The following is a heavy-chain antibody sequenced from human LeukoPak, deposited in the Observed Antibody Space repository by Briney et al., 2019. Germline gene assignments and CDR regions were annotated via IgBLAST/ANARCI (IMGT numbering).Heavy chain of an antibody. CDR1: GYRFTEYW. D-gene: IGHD3-10*01. Sequence: GESLKISCKGSGYRFTEYWIGRVRQMPGKGLEWMGIIYPGDSDTRYSPSFQGHVTISADKSISTAYLQWRSLKASDTAMYYCARHVRGTMIRGNYFDPWGQGTLVTVSS. J-gene: IGHJ5*02. V-gene: IGHV5-51*01. CDR3: ARHVRGTMIRGNYFDP. CDR2: IYPGDSDT.